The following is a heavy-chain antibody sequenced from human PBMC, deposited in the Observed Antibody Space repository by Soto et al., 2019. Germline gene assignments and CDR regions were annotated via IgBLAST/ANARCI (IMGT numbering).Heavy chain of an antibody. V-gene: IGHV4-30-4*01. J-gene: IGHJ6*02. CDR1: GGSISSGDYY. CDR3: ARDCISTSCTYSYGMDV. CDR2: IYYSGST. D-gene: IGHD2-2*01. Sequence: ASETLSLTCTVSGGSISSGDYYWSWIRQPPGKGLEWIGYIYYSGSTYYNPSLKSRVTISVDTSKNQFSLKLSSVTAADTAVYYCARDCISTSCTYSYGMDVWGQGTTVTVS.